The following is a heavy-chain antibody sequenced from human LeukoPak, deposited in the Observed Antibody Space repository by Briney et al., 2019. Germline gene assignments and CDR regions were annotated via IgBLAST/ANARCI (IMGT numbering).Heavy chain of an antibody. CDR1: GFPSSSYW. D-gene: IGHD1-26*01. Sequence: GGSLRLSCADSGFPSSSYWMHSVRQAPGKGLVWVSRINIDGSNTNYADSVKGRFTISRDNAKNTLYLQMDSLRAEDTAVYYCARSLGGAYDYWGQGTLVTVSS. CDR3: ARSLGGAYDY. V-gene: IGHV3-74*01. J-gene: IGHJ4*02. CDR2: INIDGSNT.